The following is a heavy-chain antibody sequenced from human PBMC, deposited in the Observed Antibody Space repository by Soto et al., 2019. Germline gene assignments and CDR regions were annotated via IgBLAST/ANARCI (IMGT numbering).Heavy chain of an antibody. D-gene: IGHD4-17*01. CDR1: GGSISTGGYY. CDR3: ARGLSVTLFDN. V-gene: IGHV4-31*03. CDR2: IYYSGST. Sequence: QVQLQESGPGLVKPSQTLSLTCTVSGGSISTGGYYWTWIRQHPGKGLEWIGYIYYSGSTYYNPSLKSRVTISVDTSKNQFSLKLISVTAADTAVYYCARGLSVTLFDNWGQGTRVTVSS. J-gene: IGHJ4*02.